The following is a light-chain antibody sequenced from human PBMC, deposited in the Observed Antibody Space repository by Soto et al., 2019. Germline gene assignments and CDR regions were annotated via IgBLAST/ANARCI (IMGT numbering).Light chain of an antibody. J-gene: IGKJ4*01. CDR3: QQYGSSPLT. CDR2: GAS. CDR1: QSVISTY. V-gene: IGKV3-20*01. Sequence: EIVLTQSPGTLSLSPGERATLSCRASQSVISTYLAWYQQKPGQAPRLLIYGASNRATGITDRSTGNGSGTDFTLTISRLEPEDFAVYYCQQYGSSPLTFGGGTKVEIK.